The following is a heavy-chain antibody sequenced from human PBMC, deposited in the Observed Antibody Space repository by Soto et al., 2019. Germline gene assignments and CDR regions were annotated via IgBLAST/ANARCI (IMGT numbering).Heavy chain of an antibody. CDR1: GFTFGYYL. Sequence: PGGSLRLSCAASGFTFGYYLMSWVRQPPGKGLEWVAHMKKDGSEKYYVDSVKGRFTVSRDNTKNSLYLQMNSLRAEDTTVYYCAKLGSGYYTGLYFDYWGPGTLVTVSS. CDR3: AKLGSGYYTGLYFDY. CDR2: MKKDGSEK. V-gene: IGHV3-7*03. J-gene: IGHJ4*02. D-gene: IGHD3-3*01.